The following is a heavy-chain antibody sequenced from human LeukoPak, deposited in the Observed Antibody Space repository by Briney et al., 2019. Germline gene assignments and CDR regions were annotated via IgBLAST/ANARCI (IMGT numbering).Heavy chain of an antibody. CDR1: GYTFTSYG. Sequence: ASVKVSCKASGYTFTSYGISWVRQAPGQGLEWMGWVSAYNGNTHYAQKLQGRVTMTTDTSTSTVYMELRSLRSDDTAVYYCARGSPPRRNYDSRGYYSYYFDYWGQGTLVTVSS. J-gene: IGHJ4*02. CDR2: VSAYNGNT. V-gene: IGHV1-18*01. D-gene: IGHD3-22*01. CDR3: ARGSPPRRNYDSRGYYSYYFDY.